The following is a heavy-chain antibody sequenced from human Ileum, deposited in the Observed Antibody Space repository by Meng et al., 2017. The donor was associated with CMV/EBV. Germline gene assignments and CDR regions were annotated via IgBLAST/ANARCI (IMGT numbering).Heavy chain of an antibody. Sequence: ASVKVSCKASGYTFTSYGISWVRQAPGQGLEWMGWISAYNGNTNYAQKLQGRVTMTTDTSTSTAYMELRSLRSDDTAVYYGARMYCSSTSCYMLDYWGQGTLVTVSS. CDR3: ARMYCSSTSCYMLDY. J-gene: IGHJ4*02. CDR2: ISAYNGNT. D-gene: IGHD2-2*02. V-gene: IGHV1-18*01. CDR1: GYTFTSYG.